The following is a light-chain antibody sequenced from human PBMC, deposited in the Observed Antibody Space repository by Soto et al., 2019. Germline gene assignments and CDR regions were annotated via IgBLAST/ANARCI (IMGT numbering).Light chain of an antibody. J-gene: IGKJ2*01. Sequence: ETVMTQSPATLSLSPGERATLSCRASHNIKNNLAWYQQKCGQAPRLLIHGASARATGIPVRFSGSGSGTDFTLTITSLQSEDVAVYYCQYYNNWPPRYTFGQGTKLEIK. CDR3: QYYNNWPPRYT. CDR1: HNIKNN. CDR2: GAS. V-gene: IGKV3-15*01.